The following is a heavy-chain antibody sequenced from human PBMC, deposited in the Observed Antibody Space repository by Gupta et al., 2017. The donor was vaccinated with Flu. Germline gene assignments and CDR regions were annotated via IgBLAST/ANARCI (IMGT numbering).Heavy chain of an antibody. CDR1: GFTSSDYS. Sequence: QVQLVESGGNLVKPGGSLRLSCAASGFTSSDYSLNWVRQAPGVGLEWVSYISYYGTIYYAESVKGRFTISWDNARNSLYLQMNNLRADDTGIYYCASAYKYGFADSWGQGTPVTVSS. CDR3: ASAYKYGFADS. J-gene: IGHJ5*01. V-gene: IGHV3-11*01. CDR2: ISYYGTI. D-gene: IGHD3-10*01.